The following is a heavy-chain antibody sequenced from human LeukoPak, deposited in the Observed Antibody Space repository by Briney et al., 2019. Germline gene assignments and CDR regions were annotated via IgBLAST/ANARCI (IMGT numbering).Heavy chain of an antibody. D-gene: IGHD3-10*01. Sequence: PGGSLRRSCAASGFTFSSYWMSWVRQAPGKGLEWVANIKQGGSERYYVDSVRGRFTISRDNAKNTLYLQMNSLRAEDTAVYYCAKEGKWFEELPYWGQGTLVTVSS. J-gene: IGHJ4*02. CDR1: GFTFSSYW. V-gene: IGHV3-7*01. CDR2: IKQGGSER. CDR3: AKEGKWFEELPY.